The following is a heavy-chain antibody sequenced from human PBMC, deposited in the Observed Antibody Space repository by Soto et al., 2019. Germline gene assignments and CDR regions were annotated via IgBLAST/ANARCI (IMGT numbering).Heavy chain of an antibody. Sequence: EVHLVETGGGLIQPGGSLRLSCAASGLSVSSSDMSWVRQASGKGLEWVSVIYSGGSTHDADSVKGRFTIPRDNSKNTVHLQMNSLRLDDTAVYFCSTSSRNEYHFAMDAWGQGTTVIVSS. J-gene: IGHJ6*02. CDR3: STSSRNEYHFAMDA. CDR1: GLSVSSSD. V-gene: IGHV3-53*02. D-gene: IGHD6-6*01. CDR2: IYSGGST.